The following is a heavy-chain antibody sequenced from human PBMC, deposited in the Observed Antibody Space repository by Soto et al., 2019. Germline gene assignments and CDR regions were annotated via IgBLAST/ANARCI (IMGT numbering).Heavy chain of an antibody. CDR1: GFTFIDHD. CDR2: ITVGGAQR. V-gene: IGHV3-23*01. Sequence: PGGSLRLSCEASGFTFIDHDMSWVRQAPGKGLEWVSSITVGGAQRDYGQSVKGRFTISRDNSNDTLFRQMDSLQVEDTAIYFCTRLPGGGWQRFFDYWGRGTVVTVSS. D-gene: IGHD5-12*01. CDR3: TRLPGGGWQRFFDY. J-gene: IGHJ4*02.